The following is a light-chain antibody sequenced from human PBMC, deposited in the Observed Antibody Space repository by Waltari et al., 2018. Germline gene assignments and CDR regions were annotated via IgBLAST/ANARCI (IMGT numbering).Light chain of an antibody. CDR3: QQRRNWPLT. CDR2: DTS. Sequence: DIVLTQSPATLSLSPGERATLSCRATQSVTYYLAWYQQRPGQAPRLLIYDTSNRATGIPDRFSGSGSETDFTLTISSLEPEDFAVYYCQQRRNWPLTFGGGTKVEIK. V-gene: IGKV3-11*01. CDR1: QSVTYY. J-gene: IGKJ4*01.